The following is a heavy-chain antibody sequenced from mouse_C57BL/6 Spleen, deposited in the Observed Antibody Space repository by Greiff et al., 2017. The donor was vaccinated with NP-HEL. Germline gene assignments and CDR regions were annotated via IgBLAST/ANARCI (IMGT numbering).Heavy chain of an antibody. CDR3: ASSELTADAMDY. Sequence: QVQLQQPGAELVKPGASVKLSCKASGYTFTSYWMQWVKQRPGQGLEWIGEIDPSDSYTNYNQKFKGKATLTVDTSSSTAYMQLSSLTSEDSAVCYCASSELTADAMDYWAERTPVTVSP. D-gene: IGHD6-1*01. CDR2: IDPSDSYT. CDR1: GYTFTSYW. J-gene: IGHJ4*01. V-gene: IGHV1-50*01.